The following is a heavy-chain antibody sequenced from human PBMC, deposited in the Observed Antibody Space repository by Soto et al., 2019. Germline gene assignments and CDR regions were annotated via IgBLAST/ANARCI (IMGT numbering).Heavy chain of an antibody. Sequence: QVQLVESGGGVAQPGRSLRLSCAVSGFTFSDYGMHWVRQAPGKGLEWVAVVSYDGSYKYYADSVKGRFTVSRDLSGNTLFLQMNSLRLEDTAVYSCAKEMYPRTVLDSSSPWGDYWGQGTLVAVSS. D-gene: IGHD6-6*01. J-gene: IGHJ4*02. CDR2: VSYDGSYK. CDR1: GFTFSDYG. V-gene: IGHV3-30*18. CDR3: AKEMYPRTVLDSSSPWGDY.